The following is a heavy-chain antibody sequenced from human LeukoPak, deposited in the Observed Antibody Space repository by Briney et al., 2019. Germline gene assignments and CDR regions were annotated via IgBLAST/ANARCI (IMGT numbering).Heavy chain of an antibody. CDR3: ARALYGDYTLGMDV. Sequence: SETLSLTCTVSGGSISSYYWSWTRQPPGKGLEWIGNSHYSGTSNYNPSLKSRVTISVDTSKKQFSPKLTSVTAADTAVYYCARALYGDYTLGMDVWGQGTTVTVSS. CDR1: GGSISSYY. CDR2: SHYSGTS. J-gene: IGHJ6*02. V-gene: IGHV4-59*01. D-gene: IGHD4-17*01.